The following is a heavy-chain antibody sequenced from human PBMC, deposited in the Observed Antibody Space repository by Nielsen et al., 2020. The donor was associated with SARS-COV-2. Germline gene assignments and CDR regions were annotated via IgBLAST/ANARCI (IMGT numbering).Heavy chain of an antibody. CDR2: IYPRDSDT. Sequence: GGSLRLSCQGSGYTFTSYWIGRVRQMPGKGLEWMGVIYPRDSDTRYNPSFQGQVTISADKSISTVYLQWSGLKASDSAMYYCARNTYGGSTDYWGQGTLVTVSS. CDR1: GYTFTSYW. D-gene: IGHD4-23*01. V-gene: IGHV5-51*01. CDR3: ARNTYGGSTDY. J-gene: IGHJ4*02.